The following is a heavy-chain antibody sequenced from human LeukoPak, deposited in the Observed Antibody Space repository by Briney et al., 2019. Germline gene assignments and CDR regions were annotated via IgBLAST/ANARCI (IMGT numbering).Heavy chain of an antibody. CDR1: GYTFTSYG. Sequence: GASVKVSCKASGYTFTSYGISWVRQAPGQGLEWMGRIIPILGIANYAQKFQGRVTITADKSTSTAYMELSSLRSEDTAVYYCAREWEESYDSSGYPRGNFDYWGQGTLVTVSS. J-gene: IGHJ4*02. D-gene: IGHD3-22*01. CDR2: IIPILGIA. V-gene: IGHV1-69*04. CDR3: AREWEESYDSSGYPRGNFDY.